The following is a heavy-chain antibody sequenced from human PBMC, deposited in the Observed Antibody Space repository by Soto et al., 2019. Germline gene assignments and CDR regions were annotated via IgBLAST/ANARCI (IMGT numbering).Heavy chain of an antibody. Sequence: QVQLVQSGAEVKKPGSSVKVSCKASGGTFNTYNINWVRQAPGQGLEWMGGILPIFGTTNYAQRFQGRVTITADDSTSTAYMELSSLRSEDTAVYYCPRDETGDSYYYYYGMDVWGQGTTVTVTS. CDR3: PRDETGDSYYYYYGMDV. J-gene: IGHJ6*02. D-gene: IGHD7-27*01. CDR1: GGTFNTYN. CDR2: ILPIFGTT. V-gene: IGHV1-69*01.